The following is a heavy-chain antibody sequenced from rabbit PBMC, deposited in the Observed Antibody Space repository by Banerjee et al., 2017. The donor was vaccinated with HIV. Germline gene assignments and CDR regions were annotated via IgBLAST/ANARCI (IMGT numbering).Heavy chain of an antibody. CDR3: ARDLDDVIGWNFGW. CDR2: IEPVFGVT. D-gene: IGHD1-1*01. V-gene: IGHV1S7*01. J-gene: IGHJ4*01. Sequence: QLKESGGGLVQPGGSLKLSCKASGFDFSRYYMNWVRQAPGKGLEWIGYIEPVFGVTYYASWVNGRFTISSHNAQNTLYLQLNSLTAADTATYFCARDLDDVIGWNFGWWGPGTLVTVS. CDR1: GFDFSRYY.